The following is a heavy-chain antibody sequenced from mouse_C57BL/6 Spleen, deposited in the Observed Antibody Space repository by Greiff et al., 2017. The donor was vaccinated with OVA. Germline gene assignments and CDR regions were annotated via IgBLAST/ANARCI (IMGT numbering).Heavy chain of an antibody. CDR3: ARSTLGRGYFDV. CDR1: GYTFTSYW. J-gene: IGHJ1*03. Sequence: QVQLQQPGAELVMPGASVKLSCKASGYTFTSYWMHWVKQRPGQGLEWIGEIDPSDSYTNYNQKFKGKSTLTVDKSSSTAYMQLSSLTSEDSAVYYCARSTLGRGYFDVWGTGTTVTVSS. CDR2: IDPSDSYT. D-gene: IGHD4-1*01. V-gene: IGHV1-69*01.